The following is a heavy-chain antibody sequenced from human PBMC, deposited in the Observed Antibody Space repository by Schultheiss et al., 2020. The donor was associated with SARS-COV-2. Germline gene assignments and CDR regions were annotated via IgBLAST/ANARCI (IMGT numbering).Heavy chain of an antibody. Sequence: GGSLRLSCAASGFTVSSNYMSWVRQAPGKGLEWVSVIYSCGSTYYADSVKGRFTISRDNSKNTLYLQMNSLRAEDTAVYYCARDWGSTVTTSFDYWGQGTLVTVSS. J-gene: IGHJ4*02. CDR2: IYSCGST. CDR1: GFTVSSNY. D-gene: IGHD4-11*01. V-gene: IGHV3-66*03. CDR3: ARDWGSTVTTSFDY.